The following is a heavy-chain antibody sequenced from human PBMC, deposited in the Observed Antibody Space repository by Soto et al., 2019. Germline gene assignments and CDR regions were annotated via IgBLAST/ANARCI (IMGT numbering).Heavy chain of an antibody. J-gene: IGHJ4*02. CDR1: GFTFSSYA. D-gene: IGHD2-2*01. Sequence: GGSLRLSCAASGFTFSSYAMSWVRQAPGKGLEWVSAISGSGGSTYYADSVKGRFTISRDNSKNTLYLQMNSLRAEDTAVYYCAKDDLSDRVVVPAASYYFDYWGQGALVTVSS. CDR3: AKDDLSDRVVVPAASYYFDY. CDR2: ISGSGGST. V-gene: IGHV3-23*01.